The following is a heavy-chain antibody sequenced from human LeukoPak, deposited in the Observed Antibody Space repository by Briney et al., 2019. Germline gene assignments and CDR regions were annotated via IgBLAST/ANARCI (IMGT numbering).Heavy chain of an antibody. CDR2: INPDSGGT. D-gene: IGHD6-19*01. CDR1: GYTFTGYY. V-gene: IGHV1-2*02. CDR3: ARRYSSGWYYSDY. Sequence: GASVKVSCKASGYTFTGYYMHWVRQAPGQGLEWMGWINPDSGGTNYAQKFQGRVTMTRDTSISTAYMELSRLTSGDTAKYYCARRYSSGWYYSDYWGQGTLVTVSS. J-gene: IGHJ4*02.